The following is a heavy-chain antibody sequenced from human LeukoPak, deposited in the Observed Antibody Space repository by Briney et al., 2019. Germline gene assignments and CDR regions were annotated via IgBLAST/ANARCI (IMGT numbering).Heavy chain of an antibody. Sequence: GASVKVSCKASGYTFTGYYMHWVRQAPGQGLEWMGLINPNSGGTNYAHKFQGRVIMTRDTHITTAYMELSRLRSDDTAVYYCASSFFYDNSGYYPWGQGTLVTVSS. CDR2: INPNSGGT. CDR1: GYTFTGYY. CDR3: ASSFFYDNSGYYP. J-gene: IGHJ5*02. D-gene: IGHD3-22*01. V-gene: IGHV1-2*06.